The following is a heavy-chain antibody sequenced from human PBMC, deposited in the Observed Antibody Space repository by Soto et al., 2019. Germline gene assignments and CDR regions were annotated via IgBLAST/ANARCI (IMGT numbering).Heavy chain of an antibody. CDR1: GYTFTTYG. J-gene: IGHJ3*02. CDR2: ISAYNGNT. Sequence: QVQLVQSGAEVKKPGASVKVSCKASGYTFTTYGITWVRQAPGQGLEWMGWISAYNGNTNYAQKLKGRVTMTTDTSTSTGYMELRSLRSDETAVYSCARNQSSGWYFDAFDIWGQGTMVTVSS. CDR3: ARNQSSGWYFDAFDI. V-gene: IGHV1-18*01. D-gene: IGHD6-19*01.